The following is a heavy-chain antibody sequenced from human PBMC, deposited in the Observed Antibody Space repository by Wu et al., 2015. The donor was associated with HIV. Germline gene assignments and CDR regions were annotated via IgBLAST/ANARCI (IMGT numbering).Heavy chain of an antibody. CDR1: GYTFTNYF. Sequence: QVQLVQSGAEVKKPGAAVTVSCKTSGYTFTNYFIHWVRQASGQGLEWMGWINPNSGKGYYAQRFQGRVTMSRNISTTTAHMELSSLTSEDTAVYYCGRRGSWGDRTTIIRGGVDVWGQGTTVSVSS. CDR2: INPNSGKG. J-gene: IGHJ6*02. CDR3: GRRGSWGDRTTIIRGGVDV. V-gene: IGHV1-8*02. D-gene: IGHD3-10*01.